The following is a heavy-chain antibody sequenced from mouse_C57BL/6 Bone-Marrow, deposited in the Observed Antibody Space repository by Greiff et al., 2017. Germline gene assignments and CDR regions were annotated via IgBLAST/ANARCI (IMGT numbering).Heavy chain of an antibody. Sequence: EVKLVESGPELVKPGASVKISCKASGYSFTDYNMNWVKQSNGKSLEWIGVINPNYGTTSYNQKFKGKATLTVDQSSSTAYMQLNSLTSEDAAGYSGAKEGHDGYYEGCAYGGQGTLVTVSA. D-gene: IGHD2-3*01. CDR2: INPNYGTT. J-gene: IGHJ3*01. V-gene: IGHV1-39*01. CDR3: AKEGHDGYYEGCAY. CDR1: GYSFTDYN.